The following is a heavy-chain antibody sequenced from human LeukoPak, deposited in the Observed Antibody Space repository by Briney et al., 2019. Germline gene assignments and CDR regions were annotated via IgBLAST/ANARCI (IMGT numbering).Heavy chain of an antibody. V-gene: IGHV4-4*07. J-gene: IGHJ4*02. CDR3: VSSWHVYFDY. CDR2: ICTSGST. CDR1: GGSISSYY. D-gene: IGHD6-13*01. Sequence: NPSETLSLTCTVSGGSISSYYWSWIRQPAGKGLEWIGRICTSGSTNYNPSLKSRVTMSVDTSKNQFSLKLSSVTAADTAVYYCVSSWHVYFDYWGQGTLVTVSS.